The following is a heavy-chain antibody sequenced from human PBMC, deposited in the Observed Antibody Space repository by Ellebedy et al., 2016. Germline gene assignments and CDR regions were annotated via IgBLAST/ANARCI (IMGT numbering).Heavy chain of an antibody. CDR3: RQGHYADL. CDR1: GFTFSSYS. CDR2: VSADGGST. Sequence: GESLKISXAASGFTFSSYSMSWVRQSPGKGLEWVSRVSADGGSTYLADSVKGRFTISRDSSKNTVYLRMNNLRAEDTAVYYCRQGHYADLWGQGTLVTVSS. V-gene: IGHV3-23*01. D-gene: IGHD4-17*01. J-gene: IGHJ4*02.